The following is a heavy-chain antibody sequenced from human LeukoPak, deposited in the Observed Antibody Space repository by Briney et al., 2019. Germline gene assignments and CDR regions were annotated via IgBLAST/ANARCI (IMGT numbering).Heavy chain of an antibody. V-gene: IGHV4-61*02. Sequence: EASQTLSLTCTVSGGSISSGSYYWSWIRQPAGKGLEWIGRIYTSGSTNYNPSLKSRVTISVDTSKNQFSLKLSSVTAADTAVYYCARAAGIVGATNPFDYWGQGTLVTVSS. CDR2: IYTSGST. D-gene: IGHD1-26*01. CDR3: ARAAGIVGATNPFDY. CDR1: GGSISSGSYY. J-gene: IGHJ4*02.